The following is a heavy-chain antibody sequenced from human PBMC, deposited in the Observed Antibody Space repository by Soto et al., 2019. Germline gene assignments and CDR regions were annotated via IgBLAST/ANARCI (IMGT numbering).Heavy chain of an antibody. CDR2: IYHSGST. Sequence: QVQLQESGPGLVKPSGTLSLTCGVSSGSISSSNWWSWVRQSPGKGLEWVGEIYHSGSTNYNPSLKSRVTISVDKYKNQFSLKLTSVTAADTAVYYCARDQYCSTWNRFDPWGQGTLVTVSS. D-gene: IGHD2-2*01. V-gene: IGHV4-4*02. J-gene: IGHJ5*02. CDR3: ARDQYCSTWNRFDP. CDR1: SGSISSSNW.